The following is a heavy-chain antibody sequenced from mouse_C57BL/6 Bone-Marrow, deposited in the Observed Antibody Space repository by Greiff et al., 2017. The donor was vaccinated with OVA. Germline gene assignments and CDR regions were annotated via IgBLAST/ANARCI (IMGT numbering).Heavy chain of an antibody. Sequence: QVQLKESGAELARPGASVKLSCKASGYTFTSYGISWVKQRTGQGLEWIGEIYPRSGNTYYNEKFKGKATLTADKSSSTAYMELRSLTSEDSAVYCCAILYYGCGDFDYWGQGTTLTVSS. D-gene: IGHD2-2*01. CDR3: AILYYGCGDFDY. CDR1: GYTFTSYG. V-gene: IGHV1-81*01. CDR2: IYPRSGNT. J-gene: IGHJ2*01.